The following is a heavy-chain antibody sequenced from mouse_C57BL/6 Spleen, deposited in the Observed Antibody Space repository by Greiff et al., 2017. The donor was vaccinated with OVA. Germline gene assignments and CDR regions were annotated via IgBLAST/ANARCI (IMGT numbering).Heavy chain of an antibody. CDR3: ARITTVVDYAMDY. D-gene: IGHD1-1*01. J-gene: IGHJ4*01. V-gene: IGHV1-82*01. CDR1: GYAFSSSW. CDR2: IYPGDGDT. Sequence: QVQLKESGPELVKPGASVKISCKASGYAFSSSWMNWVKQRPGKGLEWIGRIYPGDGDTNYNGKFKGKATLTADNSSSTAYMQLSSQTSEDSAVYVGARITTVVDYAMDYWGQGTSVTVSS.